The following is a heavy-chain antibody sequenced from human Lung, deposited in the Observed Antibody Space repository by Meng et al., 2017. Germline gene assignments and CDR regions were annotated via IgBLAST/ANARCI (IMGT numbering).Heavy chain of an antibody. V-gene: IGHV1-3*01. CDR2: ITAGNGNT. Sequence: HVQLVQSGAEVKTPGASGRLSCIASGYTFTNYAIHWVRQAPGQRLEWMGWITAGNGNTKYSQKFQGRVTIIRDTSASTVYMELSSLRSEDTAVYYCARGDQPWPHRFDPWGQGTLVTVSS. D-gene: IGHD6-19*01. CDR3: ARGDQPWPHRFDP. CDR1: GYTFTNYA. J-gene: IGHJ5*02.